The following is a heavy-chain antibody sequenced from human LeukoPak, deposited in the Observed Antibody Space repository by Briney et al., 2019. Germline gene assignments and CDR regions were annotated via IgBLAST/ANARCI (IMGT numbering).Heavy chain of an antibody. CDR2: IYYGGST. CDR3: ARHSPIAVAGPFTS. D-gene: IGHD6-19*01. V-gene: IGHV4-39*01. CDR1: GGSISSSSYY. Sequence: PSETLSLTCTVSGGSISSSSYYWGWIRQPPGKGLEWIGRIYYGGSTYSTHTLTSRVTLSVDTFKNPFSLKLSSVTAPDTAVYYCARHSPIAVAGPFTSWGQGTLVTVSS. J-gene: IGHJ5*02.